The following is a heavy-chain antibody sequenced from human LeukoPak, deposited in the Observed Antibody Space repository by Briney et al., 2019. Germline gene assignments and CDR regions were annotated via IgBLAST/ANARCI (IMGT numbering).Heavy chain of an antibody. J-gene: IGHJ4*02. D-gene: IGHD6-6*01. Sequence: PGGSLRLSCAASEFTFSSYDLNWVRQAPGKGLEWVSYISSSGSTIYYADSVKGRFTISRDNAKNSLYLQMNSLRAVDTAVYYCARFRYSSSDLDYWGQGTLVTVSS. CDR1: EFTFSSYD. CDR3: ARFRYSSSDLDY. CDR2: ISSSGSTI. V-gene: IGHV3-48*03.